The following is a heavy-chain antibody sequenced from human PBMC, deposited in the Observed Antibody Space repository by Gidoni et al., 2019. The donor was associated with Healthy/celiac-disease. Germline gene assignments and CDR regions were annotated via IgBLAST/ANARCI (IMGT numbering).Heavy chain of an antibody. V-gene: IGHV4-39*07. CDR2: IYYRGST. CDR1: GSSISSSSYY. CDR3: ARVGGEWLVPPYYYYGMDV. Sequence: QLQLQESGPGLVKPSETLSLTCTVSGSSISSSSYYWGGIRQPPGKGLEWIGSIYYRGSTYYNPSLKRRVTISVDTSKNQFSLKLSSVTAADTAVYYCARVGGEWLVPPYYYYGMDVWGQGTTVTVSS. J-gene: IGHJ6*02. D-gene: IGHD6-19*01.